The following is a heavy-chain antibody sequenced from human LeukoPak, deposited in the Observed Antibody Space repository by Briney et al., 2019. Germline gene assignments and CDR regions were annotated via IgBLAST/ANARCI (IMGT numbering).Heavy chain of an antibody. CDR3: ARGLRRSGYPRYYYYYGMDV. D-gene: IGHD3-22*01. V-gene: IGHV4-34*01. CDR2: INHSGST. Sequence: SETLSLPCAVYGGSFSGYYWSWIRQPPGKGLEWIGEINHSGSTNYNPSLKSRVTISVDTSKNQFSLKLSSVTAADTAVYYCARGLRRSGYPRYYYYYGMDVWGQGTTVTVSS. CDR1: GGSFSGYY. J-gene: IGHJ6*02.